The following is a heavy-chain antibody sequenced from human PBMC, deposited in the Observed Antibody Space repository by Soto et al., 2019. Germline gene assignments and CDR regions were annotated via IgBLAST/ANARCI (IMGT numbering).Heavy chain of an antibody. J-gene: IGHJ4*02. V-gene: IGHV3-11*01. Sequence: QVQLVESGGGLVKPGGSLRLSCAASGFTFSDYYMSWIRQAPGKGLEWVSYISSGSTIYYADSVKGRFTISRDNAKNSLYLQMNSLRAEDTAVYYCARDLVFDYWGQGTLVTVSS. CDR2: ISSGSTI. CDR3: ARDLVFDY. CDR1: GFTFSDYY.